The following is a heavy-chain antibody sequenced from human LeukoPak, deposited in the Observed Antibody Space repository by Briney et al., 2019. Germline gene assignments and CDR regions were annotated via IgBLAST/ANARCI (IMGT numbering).Heavy chain of an antibody. Sequence: PSETLSLTCTVSGGSISSSSHYWGWIRQPPGKGLEWIGSNYYSGTTYYNPSLKSRVTISVDTSKNQFSLKLTSVTAADTAVYYCARRYYYGSGFDFWGQGTLVTVSS. V-gene: IGHV4-39*01. CDR3: ARRYYYGSGFDF. CDR2: NYYSGTT. CDR1: GGSISSSSHY. J-gene: IGHJ4*02. D-gene: IGHD3-10*01.